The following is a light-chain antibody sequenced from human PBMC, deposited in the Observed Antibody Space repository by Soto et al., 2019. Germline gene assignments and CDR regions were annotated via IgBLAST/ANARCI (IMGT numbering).Light chain of an antibody. CDR1: QTIHSW. Sequence: DIQMTQSPSTLSASVGDRVTITCRASQTIHSWLAWFQQKPGKPPKLLIYRASSLESGVPSRFSGSGSETEFTLTISSLQPDDFATYYCQQYRSYPFTFGPGTKVGI. CDR2: RAS. CDR3: QQYRSYPFT. V-gene: IGKV1-5*03. J-gene: IGKJ3*01.